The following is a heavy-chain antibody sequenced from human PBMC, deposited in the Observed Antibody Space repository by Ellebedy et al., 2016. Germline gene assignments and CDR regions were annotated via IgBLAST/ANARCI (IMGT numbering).Heavy chain of an antibody. CDR1: GFTFSDYY. Sequence: GGSLRLSXAASGFTFSDYYMSWIRQAPGKGLEWVSYISSSSSYTNYADSVKGRFTISRDNAKNSLYLQMNSLRAEDTAVYYCAREFGYTSSWYVLWGQGTLVTVSS. J-gene: IGHJ4*02. CDR2: ISSSSSYT. V-gene: IGHV3-11*05. D-gene: IGHD6-13*01. CDR3: AREFGYTSSWYVL.